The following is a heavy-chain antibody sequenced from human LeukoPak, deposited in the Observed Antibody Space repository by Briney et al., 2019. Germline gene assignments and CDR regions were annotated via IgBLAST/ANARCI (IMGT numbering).Heavy chain of an antibody. CDR3: ARGGGSSDY. J-gene: IGHJ4*02. CDR1: GFTFSDYY. D-gene: IGHD2-15*01. Sequence: PGGSLRLSCAASGFTFSDYYMSCMRQAPGKGLEWVSYISSSSGYTNYADSVKGRFTISRDNAKNSLYLQMNSLRAEDTAVYYCARGGGSSDYWGQGTLVTVSS. CDR2: ISSSSGYT. V-gene: IGHV3-11*05.